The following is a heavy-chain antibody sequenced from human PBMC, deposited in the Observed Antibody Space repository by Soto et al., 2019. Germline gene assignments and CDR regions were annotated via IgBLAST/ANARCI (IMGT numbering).Heavy chain of an antibody. D-gene: IGHD5-18*01. J-gene: IGHJ5*02. CDR1: GFTFSSYG. CDR2: ISYDGSNK. V-gene: IGHV3-30*18. CDR3: AKDSGRGYNYGQHWFGP. Sequence: QVQLVESGGAVVQPGRSLRLSCAASGFTFSSYGMHWVRQAPGEGLEWVALISYDGSNKYYADSVKGRFTISRDNSKITLYLQMNSLRADDTAVYYCAKDSGRGYNYGQHWFGPWGQGTLVTVSS.